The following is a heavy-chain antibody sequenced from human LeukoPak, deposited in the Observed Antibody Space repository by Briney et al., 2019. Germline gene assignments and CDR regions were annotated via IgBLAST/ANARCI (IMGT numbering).Heavy chain of an antibody. CDR3: ARVPRYSSSWYAFSS. Sequence: SETLSLTCTVSGGSISSYYWSWIRQPPGKGLEWIAYISDIGSINYNPSLKSRVTISLDTSKNQFSLKLSSVTAADTAVYYCARVPRYSSSWYAFSSWGQGTLVTVSS. D-gene: IGHD6-13*01. J-gene: IGHJ5*02. V-gene: IGHV4-59*12. CDR1: GGSISSYY. CDR2: ISDIGSI.